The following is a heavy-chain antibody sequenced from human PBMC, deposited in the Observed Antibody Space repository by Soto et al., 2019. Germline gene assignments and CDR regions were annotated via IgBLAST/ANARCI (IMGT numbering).Heavy chain of an antibody. V-gene: IGHV4-34*01. CDR1: GGSFSGYY. D-gene: IGHD3-22*01. Sequence: SETLSLTCPVYGGSFSGYYWSWIRQPPGKGLEWIGEINHSGSTNYNPSLKSRVTISVDTSKNHFSLKLSSVTAADTAVYYCASPRGYYDSSGYSQYYYGMDVWGQGTTVT. CDR3: ASPRGYYDSSGYSQYYYGMDV. CDR2: INHSGST. J-gene: IGHJ6*02.